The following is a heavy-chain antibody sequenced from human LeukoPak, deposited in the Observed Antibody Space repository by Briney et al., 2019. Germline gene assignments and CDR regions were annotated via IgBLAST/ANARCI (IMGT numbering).Heavy chain of an antibody. CDR1: GFTFEDNG. V-gene: IGHV3-21*01. CDR3: ARDEERYYGSGRDYMDV. CDR2: ISGTSHYI. J-gene: IGHJ6*03. Sequence: GGSLRLSCAASGFTFEDNGMSWVRQAPGKGLEWVSSISGTSHYIYYADSVKGRFTISRDNAKNSLYLQMNSLRAEDTAVYYCARDEERYYGSGRDYMDVWGKGTTVTVSS. D-gene: IGHD3-10*01.